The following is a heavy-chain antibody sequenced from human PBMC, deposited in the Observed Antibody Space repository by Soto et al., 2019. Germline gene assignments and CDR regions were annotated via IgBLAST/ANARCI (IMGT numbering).Heavy chain of an antibody. D-gene: IGHD6-19*01. CDR1: GGSFSGYY. J-gene: IGHJ1*01. Sequence: ETLSLTCAVYGGSFSGYYWSWIRQPPGKGLEWIGEINHSGSTNYNPSLKSRVTISVDTSKNQFSLKLSSVTAADTAVYYCARGRPGIAVADEIEYFQHWGEGTLVTVSS. V-gene: IGHV4-34*01. CDR2: INHSGST. CDR3: ARGRPGIAVADEIEYFQH.